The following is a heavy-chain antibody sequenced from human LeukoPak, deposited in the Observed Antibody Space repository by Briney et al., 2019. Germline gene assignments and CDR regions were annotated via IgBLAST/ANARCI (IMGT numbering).Heavy chain of an antibody. V-gene: IGHV3-53*01. J-gene: IGHJ6*02. CDR1: GFTLTSNY. CDR3: ARASFWSGQGLYYYGMDV. Sequence: GGSLRLSCAASGFTLTSNYMSWVRQAPGKGLEWVSLIYSGVSTYYADYVKVPFTISRDNSNTTLYLQINSLRAEDTDVYYCARASFWSGQGLYYYGMDVWGQGTTVTVSS. D-gene: IGHD3-3*01. CDR2: IYSGVST.